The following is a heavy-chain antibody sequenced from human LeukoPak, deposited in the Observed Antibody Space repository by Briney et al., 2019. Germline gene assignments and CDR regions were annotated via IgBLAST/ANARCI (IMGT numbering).Heavy chain of an antibody. J-gene: IGHJ4*02. Sequence: PRGSLRLSCAASGFTFSSYSMNWVRQAPGEGLEWVSYISYSSSTIYYADSVKGRFTISRDNAKNSLYLQMNSLRDEDTAVYYCARDERAGSGWYFVYWGQGTLVTVSS. D-gene: IGHD6-19*01. CDR3: ARDERAGSGWYFVY. CDR1: GFTFSSYS. V-gene: IGHV3-48*02. CDR2: ISYSSSTI.